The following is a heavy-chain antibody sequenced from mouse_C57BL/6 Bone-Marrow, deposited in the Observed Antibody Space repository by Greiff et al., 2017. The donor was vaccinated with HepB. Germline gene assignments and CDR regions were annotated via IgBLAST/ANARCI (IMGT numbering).Heavy chain of an antibody. CDR1: GFTFSSYA. D-gene: IGHD2-3*01. CDR2: ISDGGSYT. CDR3: AREGIYECFVVDY. V-gene: IGHV5-4*01. Sequence: EVKLVESGGGLVKPGGSLKLSCAASGFTFSSYAMSWVRQTPEKRLEWVATISDGGSYTYYPDNVKGRFTISRDNAKNNLYLQMSHLKSEDTAMYYCAREGIYECFVVDYWGQGTTLTVSS. J-gene: IGHJ2*01.